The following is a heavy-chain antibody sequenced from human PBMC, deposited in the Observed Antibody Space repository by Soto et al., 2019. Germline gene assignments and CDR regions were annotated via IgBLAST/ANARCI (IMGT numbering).Heavy chain of an antibody. CDR3: ARDASRSYDTLTGYYRPNWFDP. Sequence: PSETLSLTCTVSGGSISSYYWSWIRQPPGKGLEWIGYIYYSGSTNYNPSLKSRVTISVDTSKNQFSLKLSSVTAADTAVYYCARDASRSYDTLTGYYRPNWFDPWGQGTLVTVSS. CDR1: GGSISSYY. D-gene: IGHD3-9*01. CDR2: IYYSGST. V-gene: IGHV4-59*01. J-gene: IGHJ5*02.